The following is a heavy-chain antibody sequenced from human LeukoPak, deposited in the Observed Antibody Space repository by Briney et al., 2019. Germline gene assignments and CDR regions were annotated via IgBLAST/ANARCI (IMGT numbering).Heavy chain of an antibody. CDR2: ISYDGSNK. D-gene: IGHD3-3*01. V-gene: IGHV3-30*01. Sequence: GRSLGLSCAASGFTFRSYAMHWVRQAPGKGLEWVAVISYDGSNKYYADSVKGRFTISRDNSKNTLYLQMNSLRAEDTAVYYCARDPSIYDFWSGYYKDWGQGTLVTVSS. J-gene: IGHJ4*02. CDR3: ARDPSIYDFWSGYYKD. CDR1: GFTFRSYA.